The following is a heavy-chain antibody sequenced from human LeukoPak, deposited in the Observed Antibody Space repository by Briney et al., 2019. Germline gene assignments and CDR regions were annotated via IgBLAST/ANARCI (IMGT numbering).Heavy chain of an antibody. CDR3: ARAPLWFGELKFDY. D-gene: IGHD3-10*01. CDR2: IYYSGSI. Sequence: SETLSLTCTVSGGSFSSFYWSWIRQPPGKGLEWIGYIYYSGSINYNPSLKSRVTISVDTSKNQFSLKLNSVTAADTAVYYCARAPLWFGELKFDYWGQGTLVTVSS. V-gene: IGHV4-59*01. J-gene: IGHJ4*02. CDR1: GGSFSSFY.